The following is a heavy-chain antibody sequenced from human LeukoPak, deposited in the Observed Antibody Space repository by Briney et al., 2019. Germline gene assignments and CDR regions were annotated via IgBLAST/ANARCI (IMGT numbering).Heavy chain of an antibody. CDR3: ARSKCTNGVCWSFDY. J-gene: IGHJ4*02. CDR1: GGSISSGSYY. D-gene: IGHD2-8*01. V-gene: IGHV4-61*02. CDR2: IYTSGST. Sequence: SETLSLTCTVSGGSISSGSYYWSWIRQPAGKGLEWIGRIYTSGSTNYNPSLKSRVTISVDTSKNQFSLKLSSVTAADTAVYYCARSKCTNGVCWSFDYWGQGTLVTVSS.